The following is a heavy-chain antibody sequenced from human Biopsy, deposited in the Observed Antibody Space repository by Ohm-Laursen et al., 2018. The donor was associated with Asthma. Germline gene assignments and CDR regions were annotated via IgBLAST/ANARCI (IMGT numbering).Heavy chain of an antibody. V-gene: IGHV3-21*01. D-gene: IGHD3-10*01. CDR2: ISSLSRYK. CDR1: GFDFSDYT. CDR3: ARDFTIGSGSPFHF. Sequence: SLGLSCSASGFDFSDYTMNWVRQAPGKGLEWVSSISSLSRYKYYSDSLRGRVTISRDNAKSSLHLQMGSLRAEDTAVYFCARDFTIGSGSPFHFWGPGTLVTVSS. J-gene: IGHJ4*01.